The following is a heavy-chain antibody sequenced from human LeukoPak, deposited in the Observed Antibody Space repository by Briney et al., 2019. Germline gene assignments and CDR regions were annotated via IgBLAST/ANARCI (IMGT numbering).Heavy chain of an antibody. CDR2: ISYDGSNK. CDR3: AKDWYYYDSSGYYY. D-gene: IGHD3-22*01. J-gene: IGHJ4*02. CDR1: GFTFSSYG. Sequence: PGRSLRLSCAASGFTFSSYGMHWVRQAPGKGLEWVAVISYDGSNKYYADSVKGRFTISRDNSKYTLYLQMNSLRAEDTAVYYCAKDWYYYDSSGYYYWGQGTLVTVSS. V-gene: IGHV3-30*18.